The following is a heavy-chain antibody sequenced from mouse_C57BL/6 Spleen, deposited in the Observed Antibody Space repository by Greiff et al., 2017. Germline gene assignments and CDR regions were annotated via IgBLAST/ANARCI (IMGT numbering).Heavy chain of an antibody. CDR3: ARSYGSSFWFAY. D-gene: IGHD1-1*01. J-gene: IGHJ3*01. CDR2: ISDGGSYT. CDR1: GFTFSSYA. Sequence: EVKLVESGGGLVKPGGSLKLSCAASGFTFSSYAMSWVRQTPEKRLEWVATISDGGSYTYYPDNVKGRFTISRDNAKNNPYLQMSHLKSEDTAMYYCARSYGSSFWFAYWGQGTLVTVSA. V-gene: IGHV5-4*03.